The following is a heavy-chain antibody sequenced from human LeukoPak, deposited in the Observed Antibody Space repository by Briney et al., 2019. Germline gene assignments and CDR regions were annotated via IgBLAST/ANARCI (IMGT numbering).Heavy chain of an antibody. D-gene: IGHD3-22*01. J-gene: IGHJ4*02. CDR1: GGYFSGYY. CDR3: ATAGGVDDYDNSAYYYGLDY. Sequence: PSETLSLTCAVYGGYFSGYYKTWIRQSPGKGLEWIGEINHSGSTNYNPSLKSRVTISEDTSKKQFSLKLTSVTAADMAVYYCATAGGVDDYDNSAYYYGLDYWGQGTLVTVSS. CDR2: INHSGST. V-gene: IGHV4-34*01.